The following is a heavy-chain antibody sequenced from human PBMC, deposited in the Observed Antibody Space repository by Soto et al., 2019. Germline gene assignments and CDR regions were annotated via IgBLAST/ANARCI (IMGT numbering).Heavy chain of an antibody. CDR1: GGSISSADFF. CDR2: IYYSGTT. V-gene: IGHV4-30-4*01. CDR3: AREPYLHMARNDF. J-gene: IGHJ4*02. Sequence: SETLSLTCTVSGGSISSADFFWTWLRQPPGKGLEWLGYIYYSGTTYDNPSLKGRPIITIDTSKNQYSQSLNSVTAADTAVYFGAREPYLHMARNDFWGQGAQVTVSS. D-gene: IGHD2-21*01.